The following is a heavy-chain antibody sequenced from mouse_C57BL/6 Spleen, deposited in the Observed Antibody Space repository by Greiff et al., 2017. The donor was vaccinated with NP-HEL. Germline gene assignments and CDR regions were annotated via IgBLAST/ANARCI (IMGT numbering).Heavy chain of an antibody. Sequence: VKQSCKASGYTFTSYWMQWGKQRPGQGLEWIGEIDPSDSDTNYNQKFKGKATLTVDTSSSTAYMQLSSLTSEDSAVYYCARAAQATHYFDYWGQGTTLTVSS. CDR2: IDPSDSDT. CDR1: GYTFTSYW. J-gene: IGHJ2*01. CDR3: ARAAQATHYFDY. D-gene: IGHD3-2*02. V-gene: IGHV1-50*01.